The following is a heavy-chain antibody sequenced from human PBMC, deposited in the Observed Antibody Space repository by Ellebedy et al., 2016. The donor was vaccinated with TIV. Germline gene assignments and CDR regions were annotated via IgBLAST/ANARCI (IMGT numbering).Heavy chain of an antibody. CDR2: IYSGGST. J-gene: IGHJ4*02. Sequence: GESLKISCAASGFTVSSNYMSWVRQAPGKGLEWVSVIYSGGSTYYADSVKGRFTISRDNSKNTLYLQMSSLRAEDTAVYSCVKGYFFDYWGQGTLVTVSS. V-gene: IGHV3-53*05. CDR3: VKGYFFDY. CDR1: GFTVSSNY.